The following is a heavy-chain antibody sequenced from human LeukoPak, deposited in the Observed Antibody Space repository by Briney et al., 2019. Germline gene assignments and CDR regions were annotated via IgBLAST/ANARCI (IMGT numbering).Heavy chain of an antibody. J-gene: IGHJ4*02. V-gene: IGHV3-72*01. CDR1: GFTFSDHY. Sequence: PGGSLRLSCAASGFTFSDHYMDWVRQAPGKGLEWVGRTRSKANSYTTEYAASVKGRFTISRDDSKNSLYLQMNSLKTEDTAVYYCARDYYGDLDYWGQGTLVTVSS. D-gene: IGHD4-17*01. CDR3: ARDYYGDLDY. CDR2: TRSKANSYTT.